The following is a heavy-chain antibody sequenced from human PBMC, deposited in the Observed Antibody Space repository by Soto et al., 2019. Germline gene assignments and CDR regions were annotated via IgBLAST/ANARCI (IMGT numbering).Heavy chain of an antibody. D-gene: IGHD5-18*01. CDR1: RGSFSGFY. CDR3: ARGRGYVYGSNFYGMDV. V-gene: IGHV4-34*01. J-gene: IGHJ6*02. CDR2: INHSGTT. Sequence: QVQLQQWGAGLLKPSETLALTCGVYRGSFSGFYWSWIRQPPGKGLEWIGEINHSGTTNYNPSFKDRCSMAVDKTTNNFSLKMTSVTAADAAVYYCARGRGYVYGSNFYGMDVWGRGTTVTVSS.